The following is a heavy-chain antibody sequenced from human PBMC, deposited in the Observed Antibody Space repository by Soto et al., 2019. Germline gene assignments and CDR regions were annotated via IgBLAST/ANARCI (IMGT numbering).Heavy chain of an antibody. J-gene: IGHJ4*02. CDR2: IYYSGST. CDR1: GGSISSGDYY. CDR3: AREEHLDHPRFDY. V-gene: IGHV4-30-4*01. D-gene: IGHD1-26*01. Sequence: PSETLSLTCTVSGGSISSGDYYWSWIRQPPGKGLEWIGYIYYSGSTYYNPSLKSRVTISVDTSKNQFSLKLSSVTAADTAVYYCAREEHLDHPRFDYWGQGTLVTVSS.